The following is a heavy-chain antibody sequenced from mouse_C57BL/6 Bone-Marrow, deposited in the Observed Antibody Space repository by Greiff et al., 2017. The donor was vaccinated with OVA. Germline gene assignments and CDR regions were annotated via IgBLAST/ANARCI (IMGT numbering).Heavy chain of an antibody. V-gene: IGHV5-6*01. CDR3: ARPVYYGSTWFAY. D-gene: IGHD1-1*01. J-gene: IGHJ3*01. CDR2: ISSGGSYT. Sequence: EVHLVESGGDLVKPGGSLKLSCAASGFTFSSYGMSWVRQTPDKRLEWVATISSGGSYTYYPDSVKGRFTISRDNAKNTLYLQMSSLKSEDTAMYYCARPVYYGSTWFAYWGQGTLVTVSA. CDR1: GFTFSSYG.